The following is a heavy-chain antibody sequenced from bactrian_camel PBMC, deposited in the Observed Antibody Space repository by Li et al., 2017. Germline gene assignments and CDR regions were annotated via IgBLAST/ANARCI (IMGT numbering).Heavy chain of an antibody. D-gene: IGHD2*01. CDR1: GDTIGRYC. CDR2: VASDGST. Sequence: VQLVESGGGSVQVGGSLTLSCVASGDTIGRYCMGWSRQAPGKEREGVAAVASDGSTAYATFVKGRFTISKDNVKNIMYLQMDSLEPEDTAVYSCTAGAGGVVEGGYCHVNTYRGQGTQVTVS. CDR3: TAGAGGVVEGGYCHVNTY. J-gene: IGHJ4*01. V-gene: IGHV3S53*01.